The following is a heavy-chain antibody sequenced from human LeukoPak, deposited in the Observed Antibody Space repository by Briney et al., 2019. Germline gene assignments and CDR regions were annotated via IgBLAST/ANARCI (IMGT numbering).Heavy chain of an antibody. CDR3: ARATHIPYDSSGYYY. J-gene: IGHJ4*02. CDR1: GGSVSSGSYH. Sequence: SETLSLTCTVSGGSVSSGSYHWSWIRQPPGKGLEWIGYIYYSGSTNYNPSLKSRVTISVDTSKNQFSLKLSSVTAADTAVYYCARATHIPYDSSGYYYWGQGTLVTVSS. CDR2: IYYSGST. D-gene: IGHD3-22*01. V-gene: IGHV4-61*01.